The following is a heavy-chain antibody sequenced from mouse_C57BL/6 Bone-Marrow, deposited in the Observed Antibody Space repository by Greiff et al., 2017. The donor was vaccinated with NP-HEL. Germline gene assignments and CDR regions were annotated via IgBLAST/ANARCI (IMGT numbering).Heavy chain of an antibody. D-gene: IGHD1-1*01. CDR2: ISNLAYSI. CDR1: GFTFSDYG. CDR3: ARRGSIYYGSSLWYFDV. Sequence: EVQLVESGGGLVQPGGSLKLSCAASGFTFSDYGMAWVRQAPRKGPEWVAFISNLAYSIYYADTVTGRFTISSANAKNTLYLERSSLRSEDTAMYYCARRGSIYYGSSLWYFDVWGTGTTVTVSS. V-gene: IGHV5-15*01. J-gene: IGHJ1*03.